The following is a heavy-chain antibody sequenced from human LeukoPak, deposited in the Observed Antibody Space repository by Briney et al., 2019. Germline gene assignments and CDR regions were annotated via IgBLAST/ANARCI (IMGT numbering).Heavy chain of an antibody. D-gene: IGHD6-19*01. V-gene: IGHV3-74*01. Sequence: GGSLRLSCAASGFTFSSYSMNWVRQAPGKGLVWVSRINSDGSSTSYADSVKGRFTISRDNAKNTLYLQMNSLRAEDTAVYYRARDSSGWPTGAFDIWGQGTMVTVSS. CDR2: INSDGSST. J-gene: IGHJ3*02. CDR1: GFTFSSYS. CDR3: ARDSSGWPTGAFDI.